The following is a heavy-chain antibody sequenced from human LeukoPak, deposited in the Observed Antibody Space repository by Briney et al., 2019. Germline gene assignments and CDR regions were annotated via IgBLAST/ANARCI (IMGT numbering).Heavy chain of an antibody. Sequence: PGGSLRLSCAASGFTFDEYGMSWVRQAPGKGLEWVSGINWIGGSTGYADSVKGRFTISRDNAKNSLYLQMNSLRAEDTALYYCARASRSRSGFDYWGQGPLV. J-gene: IGHJ4*02. CDR2: INWIGGST. D-gene: IGHD3-10*01. CDR1: GFTFDEYG. V-gene: IGHV3-20*04. CDR3: ARASRSRSGFDY.